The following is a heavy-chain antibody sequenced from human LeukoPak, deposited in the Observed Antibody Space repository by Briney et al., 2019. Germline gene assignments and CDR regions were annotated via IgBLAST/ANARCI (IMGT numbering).Heavy chain of an antibody. Sequence: PGGSLRLSCAASGFTFSSYGMYWVRQAPGKGLVWVSRINSDGSSTSYADSVKGRFTISRDNAKNTLYLQMNSLRAEDTAVYYCARGAYYYYMDVWGKGTTVTVSS. CDR3: ARGAYYYYMDV. CDR1: GFTFSSYG. CDR2: INSDGSST. J-gene: IGHJ6*03. V-gene: IGHV3-74*01.